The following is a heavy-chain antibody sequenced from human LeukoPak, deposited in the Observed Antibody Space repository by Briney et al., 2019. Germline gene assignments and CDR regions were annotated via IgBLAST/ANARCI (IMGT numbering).Heavy chain of an antibody. V-gene: IGHV3-7*05. J-gene: IGHJ3*02. D-gene: IGHD2-21*01. CDR3: AKYRADCFDI. Sequence: GGSLRLSCAASGFSLSNQWMHWVRQAPGKGLEWVANIKQDGSEKYYVDSVKGRFTISRDNAKNSLYLQMNSLRAEDTAVYYCAKYRADCFDIWGQGTMVTVSS. CDR2: IKQDGSEK. CDR1: GFSLSNQW.